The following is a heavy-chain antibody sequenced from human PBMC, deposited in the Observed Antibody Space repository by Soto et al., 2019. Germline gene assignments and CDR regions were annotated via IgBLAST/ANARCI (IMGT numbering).Heavy chain of an antibody. J-gene: IGHJ4*02. CDR1: GFTVSSNY. CDR3: ARDWPISMVRGVPFDY. CDR2: IYSGGST. Sequence: EVQMVESGGGLVQPGGSLRLSCAASGFTVSSNYMSWVRQAPGKGLEWVSVIYSGGSTYYSDSVKGRFTISRDNSKNTLYLQMNSLRAEDTAVYYCARDWPISMVRGVPFDYWGQGTLVTVSS. D-gene: IGHD3-10*01. V-gene: IGHV3-66*01.